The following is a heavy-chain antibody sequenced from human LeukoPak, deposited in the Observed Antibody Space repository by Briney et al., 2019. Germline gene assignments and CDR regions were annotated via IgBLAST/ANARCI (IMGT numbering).Heavy chain of an antibody. V-gene: IGHV3-30*03. CDR1: GFTFSSYG. CDR3: ATAEDLSDP. J-gene: IGHJ5*02. D-gene: IGHD1-14*01. CDR2: ISYDGSNK. Sequence: GRSLRLSCAASGFTFSSYGMHWVRQAPGKGLEWVAVISYDGSNKYYADSVKGRFTISRDNSKNTLYLQMNSLRAEDTAVYYCATAEDLSDPWGQGTLVTVSS.